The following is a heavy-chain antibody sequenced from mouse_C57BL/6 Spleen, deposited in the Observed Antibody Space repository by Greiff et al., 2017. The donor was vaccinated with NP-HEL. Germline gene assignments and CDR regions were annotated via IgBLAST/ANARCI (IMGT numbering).Heavy chain of an antibody. J-gene: IGHJ3*01. CDR3: ARVDYWFAY. CDR2: ISYDGSN. V-gene: IGHV3-6*01. D-gene: IGHD2-4*01. CDR1: GYSITSGYY. Sequence: EVQLVESGPGLVKPSQSLSLTCSVTGYSITSGYYWNWIRQFPGNKLEWMGYISYDGSNNYNPSLKNRISITRDTSKNQFFLKLNSVTTEDTATYYCARVDYWFAYWGQGTLVTVSA.